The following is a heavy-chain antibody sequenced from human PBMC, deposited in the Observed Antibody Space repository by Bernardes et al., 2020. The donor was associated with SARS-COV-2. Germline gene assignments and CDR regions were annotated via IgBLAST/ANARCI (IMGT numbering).Heavy chain of an antibody. CDR2: IYYTGST. V-gene: IGHV4-59*01. D-gene: IGHD1-7*01. CDR3: AKTGTTSLTDFGLLDY. CDR1: GDSIGGYY. Sequence: SKTLSLTCTVSGDSIGGYYWSWIRQPPGMGLEWIGFIYYTGSTNYNPSLKSRVTISVDTSKNQFSLKLNSVTAADTAVYYCAKTGTTSLTDFGLLDYWGQGSLVTVSS. J-gene: IGHJ4*02.